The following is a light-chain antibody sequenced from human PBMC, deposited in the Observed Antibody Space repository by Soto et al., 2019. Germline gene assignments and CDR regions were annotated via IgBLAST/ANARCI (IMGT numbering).Light chain of an antibody. V-gene: IGKV1-33*01. CDR3: QQYYNIPFT. J-gene: IGKJ4*01. CDR1: QDISNY. CDR2: DAS. Sequence: DIQMTQSPSSLSASVGDRVTITCQASQDISNYLNWYQQKPGKAPKVLVYDASILETGVPSRFSGSGSGTDFTFTISSLQPEDIAAYYCQQYYNIPFTFSGGTKVVIK.